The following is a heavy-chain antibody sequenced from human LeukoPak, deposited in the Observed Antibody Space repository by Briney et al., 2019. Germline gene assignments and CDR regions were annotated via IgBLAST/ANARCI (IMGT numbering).Heavy chain of an antibody. CDR2: LPPDELGI. D-gene: IGHD6-6*01. CDR3: VGTIASRGSEY. V-gene: IGHV3-74*01. J-gene: IGHJ4*02. Sequence: GGSLRLSCAASGFTFSSYWMNWARQAPGMGLVWVSRLPPDELGIIYADSVKGRFTVSRDNAKNTVYLQMNNLRVDDTAMYYCVGTIASRGSEYWGQGALVTVSS. CDR1: GFTFSSYW.